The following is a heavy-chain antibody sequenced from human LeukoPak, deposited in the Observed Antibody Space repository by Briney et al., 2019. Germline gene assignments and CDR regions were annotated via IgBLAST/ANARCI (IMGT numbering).Heavy chain of an antibody. CDR1: GFTFSNFA. V-gene: IGHV3-23*01. CDR3: ARARRNTNRYYMDV. Sequence: HHGGCLRLSCAASGFTFSNFAMSWVRQTPGEGLQCGSSVSDGGHSTYFADSVRGRFTLSRDNSNNIVYLQMNNLGGEDTAMYYCARARRNTNRYYMDVWGKGTPVTVSS. J-gene: IGHJ6*03. CDR2: VSDGGHST.